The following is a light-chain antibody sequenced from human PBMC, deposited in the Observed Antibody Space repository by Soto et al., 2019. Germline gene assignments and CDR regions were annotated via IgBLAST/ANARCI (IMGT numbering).Light chain of an antibody. CDR2: DAS. CDR1: RSVRSY. Sequence: EIVLTQSPATLSLSPGERATLSCRASRSVRSYLAWYQQKPGQAPRLLIYDASNRAAGIPARFSGSGSETDFTLTISNLEPEDFAVYYCQQRYAWPPNTFGQGTRLEIK. J-gene: IGKJ5*01. CDR3: QQRYAWPPNT. V-gene: IGKV3-11*01.